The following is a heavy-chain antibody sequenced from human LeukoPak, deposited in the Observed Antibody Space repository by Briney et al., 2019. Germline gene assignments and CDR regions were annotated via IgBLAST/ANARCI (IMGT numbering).Heavy chain of an antibody. CDR3: ARVTGYMIEDYFDY. D-gene: IGHD3-22*01. CDR1: GGSISSYS. CDR2: IYYSGST. V-gene: IGHV4-59*01. Sequence: SETLSLTCTVSGGSISSYSWSWIRQPPGKGLEWIGYIYYSGSTNYNPSLKSRVTISVDTSKNQFSLRLRSVTAADTAVYYCARVTGYMIEDYFDYWGQGTLVTVSS. J-gene: IGHJ4*02.